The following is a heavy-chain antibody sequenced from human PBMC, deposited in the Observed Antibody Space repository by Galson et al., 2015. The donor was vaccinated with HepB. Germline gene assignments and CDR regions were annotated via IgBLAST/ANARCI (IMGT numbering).Heavy chain of an antibody. D-gene: IGHD1-1*01. CDR3: ATEETGTDYYYYGMDV. J-gene: IGHJ6*02. CDR1: GYTLTELS. Sequence: SVKVSCKVSGYTLTELSMHWVRQAPGKGLEWMGGFDPEDGETIYAQKFQGRVTMTEDTSTDTAYMELSSLRSEDTAVYYCATEETGTDYYYYGMDVWGQGTSVTVS. CDR2: FDPEDGET. V-gene: IGHV1-24*01.